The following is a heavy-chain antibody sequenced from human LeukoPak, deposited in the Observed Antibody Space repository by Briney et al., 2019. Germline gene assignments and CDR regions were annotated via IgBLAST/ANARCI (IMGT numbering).Heavy chain of an antibody. CDR3: ARACGGDCYLGFDY. Sequence: GGSLRLSCAASEFTFSSYSMNWVRQAPGKGLEWVSSISSSSSYIYYADSVKGRFTISRDNAKNSLYLQMNSLRAEDTAVYYCARACGGDCYLGFDYWGQGTLVTVSS. D-gene: IGHD2-21*01. CDR2: ISSSSSYI. J-gene: IGHJ4*02. CDR1: EFTFSSYS. V-gene: IGHV3-21*01.